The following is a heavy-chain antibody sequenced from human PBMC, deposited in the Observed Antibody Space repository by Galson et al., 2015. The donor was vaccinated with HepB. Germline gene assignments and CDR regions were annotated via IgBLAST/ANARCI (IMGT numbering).Heavy chain of an antibody. J-gene: IGHJ6*03. CDR2: IIPIFGTA. D-gene: IGHD1-26*01. CDR3: ASVLLKVGATDDDPYDYYYYMDV. Sequence: SVKVSCKASGGTFSSYAISWVRQAPGQGLEWMGGIIPIFGTANYAQKFQGRVTITADESTSTAYMELSSLRSEDTAVYYCASVLLKVGATDDDPYDYYYYMDVWGKGTTVTVSS. CDR1: GGTFSSYA. V-gene: IGHV1-69*13.